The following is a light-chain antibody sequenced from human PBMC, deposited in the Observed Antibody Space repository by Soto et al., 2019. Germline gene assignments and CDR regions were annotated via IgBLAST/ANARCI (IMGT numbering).Light chain of an antibody. Sequence: DPVMTQSPLSLPVTPGEPASISCRSSQSLLHSNGYNYLDWYLQKPGQSPQLLIYLGSNRASGVPDRFSGSGSGTDFTLTISRVEAEDVGVYYCMQSLHLPRTFGPGTKVDIK. CDR2: LGS. CDR3: MQSLHLPRT. CDR1: QSLLHSNGYNY. V-gene: IGKV2-28*01. J-gene: IGKJ3*01.